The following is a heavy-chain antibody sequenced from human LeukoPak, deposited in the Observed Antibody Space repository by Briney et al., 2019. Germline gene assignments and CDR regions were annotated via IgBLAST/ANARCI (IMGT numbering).Heavy chain of an antibody. CDR1: GFTFSASP. CDR3: VRDLEVSGYYGMDV. Sequence: GGSLKLSCTASGFTFSASPIHRVRQASGKGLEWVGRITGTHATAYAASVKGRFTISKDDSKSTTYLQMNSLETEDTAVYYCVRDLEVSGYYGMDVWGQGTTVTVSS. CDR2: ITGTHAT. J-gene: IGHJ6*02. V-gene: IGHV3-73*01. D-gene: IGHD5-24*01.